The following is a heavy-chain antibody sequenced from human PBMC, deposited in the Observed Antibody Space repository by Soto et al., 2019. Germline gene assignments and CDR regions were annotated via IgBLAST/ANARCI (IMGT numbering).Heavy chain of an antibody. J-gene: IGHJ6*03. CDR2: TSSNGVGT. D-gene: IGHD6-6*01. CDR3: ARRARRDVYYMDV. CDR1: GFTLSGYA. Sequence: EVQLAESGGGLAQPGGSLRLSCAASGFTLSGYAMDWVRQAPGKGLEYVSGTSSNGVGTYYANSVQGRFTISRDNSKNTVCRQMGSLRAEDRSVYYCARRARRDVYYMDVWGKGTTVTVSS. V-gene: IGHV3-64*01.